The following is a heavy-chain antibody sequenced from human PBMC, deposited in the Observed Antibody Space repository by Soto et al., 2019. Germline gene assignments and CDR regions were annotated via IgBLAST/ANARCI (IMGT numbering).Heavy chain of an antibody. Sequence: PGGSLRLSCAASGFTFSSYAMHWVRQAPGKGLEWVAVISYDGSNKYYADSVKGRFTISRDNSKNTLYLQMNSLRAEDTAVYYCAKGSYYDILTAYHAFDFWGQGTLVTVSS. CDR1: GFTFSSYA. CDR3: AKGSYYDILTAYHAFDF. CDR2: ISYDGSNK. D-gene: IGHD3-9*01. V-gene: IGHV3-30-3*01. J-gene: IGHJ4*02.